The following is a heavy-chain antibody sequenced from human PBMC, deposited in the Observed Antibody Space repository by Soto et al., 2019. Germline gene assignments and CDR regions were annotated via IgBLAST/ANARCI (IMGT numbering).Heavy chain of an antibody. Sequence: PSETLSLTCTVSGGSISSYYWSWIRQPPGKGLEWIGYIYYSGSTNYNPSLKSRVTISVDTSKNQFSLKLSSVTAADTAVYYCARSGKYYGMDVWGQGTTVTVSS. CDR1: GGSISSYY. D-gene: IGHD1-1*01. CDR2: IYYSGST. V-gene: IGHV4-59*01. J-gene: IGHJ6*02. CDR3: ARSGKYYGMDV.